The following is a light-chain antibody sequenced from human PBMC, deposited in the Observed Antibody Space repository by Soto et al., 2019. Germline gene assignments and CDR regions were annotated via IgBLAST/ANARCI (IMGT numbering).Light chain of an antibody. CDR3: QKYNSAPLT. V-gene: IGKV1-27*01. CDR1: QDISSY. J-gene: IGKJ4*01. CDR2: GAS. Sequence: DIQMTQSPSSLSASVGDRVTITCRASQDISSYLAWYQQRPGKVPKLPIFGASALQSGVPSRFSGSGSGTDFTLTISSLQPEDVATYYCQKYNSAPLTFGGGTKVEIK.